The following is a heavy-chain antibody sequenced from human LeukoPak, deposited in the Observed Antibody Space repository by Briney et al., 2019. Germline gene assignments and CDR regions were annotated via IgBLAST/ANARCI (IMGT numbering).Heavy chain of an antibody. J-gene: IGHJ4*02. CDR1: GFSVSTNY. CDR3: TKAPLMSCTGAFCYPFDS. CDR2: ISNHGTT. D-gene: IGHD2-8*02. Sequence: GGSLRLSCAASGFSVSTNYMIWVRQAPGMGLECVSVISNHGTTYHADSVKGRFTVSRDNSRNTLYLQMNNLRIEDSAVYYCTKAPLMSCTGAFCYPFDSWGQGVLVTVSS. V-gene: IGHV3-53*05.